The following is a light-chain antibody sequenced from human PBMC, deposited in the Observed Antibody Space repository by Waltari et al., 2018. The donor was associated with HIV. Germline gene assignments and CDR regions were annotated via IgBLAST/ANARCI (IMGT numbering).Light chain of an antibody. V-gene: IGLV6-57*03. CDR3: QSYDASNQWV. CDR1: SGSIATNH. CDR2: DDN. Sequence: NFMLTQPHSVSVSPGKTVTISCSHSSGSIATNHLQSNQQPPRSAPTIVIYDDNHRPSGVPNRFSGSIDSSSNSASLTISGLKTEDEADYYCQSYDASNQWVFGGGTKLTVL. J-gene: IGLJ3*02.